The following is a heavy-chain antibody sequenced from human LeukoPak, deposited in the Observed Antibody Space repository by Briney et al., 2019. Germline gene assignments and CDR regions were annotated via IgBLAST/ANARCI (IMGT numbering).Heavy chain of an antibody. CDR1: GFTFSSYW. CDR2: IKQDGSEK. D-gene: IGHD3-9*01. J-gene: IGHJ6*02. V-gene: IGHV3-7*01. CDR3: ARDYYDIWTVYYYYYGMDV. Sequence: PAGGSLRLSCAASGFTFSSYWMSWVRQAPGKGLEWVANIKQDGSEKYYVDSVKGRFTISRDNAKNSLYLQMNSLRAEDTAVYYCARDYYDIWTVYYYYYGMDVWGQGPTVTVSS.